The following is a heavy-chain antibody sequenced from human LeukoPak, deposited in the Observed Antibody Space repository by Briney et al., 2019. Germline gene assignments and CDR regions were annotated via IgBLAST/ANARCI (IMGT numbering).Heavy chain of an antibody. CDR1: GGSFSGYY. Sequence: SETLSLTCAVYGGSFSGYYWSWIRQPPGKGLEWIGEINHSGSTNYNPSLKSRVTISVDTSKNQFSLKLSSVTAADTAVYYCARSATTVTISDAFDIWGQGTMVTVSS. CDR3: ARSATTVTISDAFDI. CDR2: INHSGST. V-gene: IGHV4-34*01. D-gene: IGHD4-17*01. J-gene: IGHJ3*02.